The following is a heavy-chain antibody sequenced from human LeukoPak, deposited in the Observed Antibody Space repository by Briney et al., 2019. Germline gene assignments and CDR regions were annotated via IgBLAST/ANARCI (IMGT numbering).Heavy chain of an antibody. V-gene: IGHV4-61*02. CDR1: GGSISSGSYY. CDR3: ARDSYEKVL. J-gene: IGHJ4*02. D-gene: IGHD3-16*01. CDR2: IYTSGST. Sequence: PSETLSLTCTVSGGSISSGSYYWSWIRQPAGKGLEWIGRIYTSGSTNYNPSLKSRVTISVDTSKNQFSLKLSSVTAADTAVYYCARDSYEKVLWGQGTLVTVSS.